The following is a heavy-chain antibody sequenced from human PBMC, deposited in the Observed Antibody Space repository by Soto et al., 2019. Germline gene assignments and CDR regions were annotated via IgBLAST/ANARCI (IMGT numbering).Heavy chain of an antibody. CDR3: AKDYSSGYYAFDI. D-gene: IGHD3-22*01. J-gene: IGHJ3*02. CDR1: GFTFTTYA. V-gene: IGHV3-23*01. CDR2: ISSGGDT. Sequence: EVQLLESGGGLVQPGGSLRLSCAPSGFTFTTYAMSWVSQAPGKGLEWVSSISSGGDTYYADSVKGRFTISRDSSKNTLYLQMNNLRAEDTATYYCAKDYSSGYYAFDIWGRGTMVTVSS.